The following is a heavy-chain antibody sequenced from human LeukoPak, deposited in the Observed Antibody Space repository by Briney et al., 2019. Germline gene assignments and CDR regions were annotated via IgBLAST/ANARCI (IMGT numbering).Heavy chain of an antibody. CDR2: IIPIFGTA. D-gene: IGHD2-15*01. Sequence: SVKVSCKASGATFSSYAISWVRQAPGQGLEWMGGIIPIFGTANYAQKFQGRVTITADESTSTAYMELSSLRSKDTAVYYCARDLGTRYCSGGSCYYYYMDVWGKGTTVTVSS. V-gene: IGHV1-69*01. CDR1: GATFSSYA. CDR3: ARDLGTRYCSGGSCYYYYMDV. J-gene: IGHJ6*03.